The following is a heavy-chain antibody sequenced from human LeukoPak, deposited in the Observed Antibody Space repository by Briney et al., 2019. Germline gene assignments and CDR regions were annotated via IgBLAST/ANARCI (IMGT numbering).Heavy chain of an antibody. Sequence: GGSLRLSCAASGFTFSNYWMSWVRQAPGKGLEWVPNIKQDGSEKYYVGSVKGRFTISRDNADNSLYLQMNSLRAEDTAVYYCARLRTFDYWGQGTLVTVSS. D-gene: IGHD1-14*01. J-gene: IGHJ4*02. CDR3: ARLRTFDY. CDR1: GFTFSNYW. V-gene: IGHV3-7*03. CDR2: IKQDGSEK.